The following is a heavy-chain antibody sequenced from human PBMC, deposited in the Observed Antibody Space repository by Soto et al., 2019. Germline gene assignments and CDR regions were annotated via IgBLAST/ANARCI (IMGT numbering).Heavy chain of an antibody. V-gene: IGHV4-31*03. CDR1: GGSISSGGYY. Sequence: PSETLSLTCTVSGGSISSGGYYWSWIRQHPGKGLEWIGYIYYSGSTYYNPSLKSRVTISVDTSKNQFSLKLSSVTAADTAVYYCARNLNTYYYDSSGPYFDYWGQGTLVTVSS. CDR2: IYYSGST. J-gene: IGHJ4*02. D-gene: IGHD3-22*01. CDR3: ARNLNTYYYDSSGPYFDY.